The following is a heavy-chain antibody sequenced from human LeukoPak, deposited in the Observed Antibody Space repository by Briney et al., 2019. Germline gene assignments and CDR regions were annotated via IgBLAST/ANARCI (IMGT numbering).Heavy chain of an antibody. Sequence: SETLSLTCAVYGGSFSGYYWSWIRQPPGKGLEWIGEINHSGSTNYNPSLKSRVTISVATSKTQCSLKLSSVTAADTAVYYCAREGNWNYNPALDVWGKGTTVTVSS. V-gene: IGHV4-34*01. CDR1: GGSFSGYY. CDR2: INHSGST. D-gene: IGHD1-7*01. J-gene: IGHJ6*04. CDR3: AREGNWNYNPALDV.